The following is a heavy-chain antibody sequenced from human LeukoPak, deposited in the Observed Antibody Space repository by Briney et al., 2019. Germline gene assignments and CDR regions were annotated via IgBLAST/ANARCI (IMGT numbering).Heavy chain of an antibody. CDR2: PYWDDEK. Sequence: ESGPTLVNPTQTLTLTCTFSGFSLSTRGVGVGWIRQPPGKALQWLALPYWDDEKYYSPSLKSRLSISRDTSRNQVVLTMTNMDPLDTGTYFCAHSYYFGSRSYYHVWFAPWGLGTLVSVSS. V-gene: IGHV2-5*02. CDR1: GFSLSTRGVG. J-gene: IGHJ5*02. D-gene: IGHD3-10*01. CDR3: AHSYYFGSRSYYHVWFAP.